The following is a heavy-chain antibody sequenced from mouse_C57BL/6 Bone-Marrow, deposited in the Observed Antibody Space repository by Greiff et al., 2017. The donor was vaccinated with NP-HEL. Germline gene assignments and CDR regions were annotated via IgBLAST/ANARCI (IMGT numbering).Heavy chain of an antibody. CDR2: IYPGDGDT. D-gene: IGHD1-1*01. Sequence: QVQLQQSGPELVKPGASVKISCKASGYAFSSSWMNWVKQRPGKGLEWIGRIYPGDGDTNYNGKFKGKATLTADKSSSTAYMQLSSLTSEDSAVYFCARDYNGSSYDYFDYWGQGTTLTVSS. J-gene: IGHJ2*01. CDR1: GYAFSSSW. V-gene: IGHV1-82*01. CDR3: ARDYNGSSYDYFDY.